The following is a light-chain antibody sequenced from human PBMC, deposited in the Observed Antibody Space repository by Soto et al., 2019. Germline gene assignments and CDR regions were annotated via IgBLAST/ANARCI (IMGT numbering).Light chain of an antibody. J-gene: IGLJ3*02. V-gene: IGLV2-8*01. CDR2: EVN. CDR1: SSDIGGYNF. CDR3: SSFAGSTNWV. Sequence: QSALTQPPSASGSPGQSVTISCTGTSSDIGGYNFVSWYQQHPGKAPKLFIYEVNKRPSGVPDRFSGSKSGNTASLTVSGLQAEDEADYYCSSFAGSTNWVFGGGTQLTVL.